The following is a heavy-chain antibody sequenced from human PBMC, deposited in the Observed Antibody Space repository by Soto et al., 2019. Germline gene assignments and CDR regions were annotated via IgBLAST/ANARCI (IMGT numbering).Heavy chain of an antibody. J-gene: IGHJ6*02. CDR1: GFTVRTNF. CDR3: AREEGSAYNFGYGMDV. Sequence: EMQLVETGGDLIQPGGSLRLSCAASGFTVRTNFMNWVRQAPGKGPEWVSIIYNGGRPDYADSVKGRFTVSRDNSKNTLYLQMNSLRVEDTGVYYCAREEGSAYNFGYGMDVWGQGTTVTVSS. CDR2: IYNGGRP. V-gene: IGHV3-53*02. D-gene: IGHD5-18*01.